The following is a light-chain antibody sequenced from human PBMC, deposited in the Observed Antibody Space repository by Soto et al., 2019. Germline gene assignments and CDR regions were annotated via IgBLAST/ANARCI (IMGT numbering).Light chain of an antibody. V-gene: IGKV3-11*01. CDR3: QHRSIWPVS. J-gene: IGKJ5*01. CDR2: DAS. CDR1: QSVSSSY. Sequence: EIVLTQSPGTLSLSPGERATLFCRASQSVSSSYLAWYQQKPGQAPRLLIFDASNRATGIPARFSGSGSATDFTLTISSLEPEDFAVYYCQHRSIWPVSFGQGTRLEIK.